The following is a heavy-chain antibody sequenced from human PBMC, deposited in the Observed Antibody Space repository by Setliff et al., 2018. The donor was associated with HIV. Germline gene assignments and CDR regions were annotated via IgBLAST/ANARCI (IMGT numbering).Heavy chain of an antibody. CDR1: GYSLSTYA. CDR3: ARIPNHSSGFDY. CDR2: IDSNNGNR. V-gene: IGHV1-18*01. D-gene: IGHD3-22*01. Sequence: RASVKVSCKASGYSLSTYAISWVRQAPGQGLEWMGWIDSNNGNRNFAQKFRGRVTITADESTTTAYMELSSLRSEDTAVYYCARIPNHSSGFDYWGQGTPVTVSS. J-gene: IGHJ4*02.